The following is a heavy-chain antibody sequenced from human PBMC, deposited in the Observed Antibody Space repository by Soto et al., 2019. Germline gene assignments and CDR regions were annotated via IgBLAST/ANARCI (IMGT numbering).Heavy chain of an antibody. CDR2: INPNGGST. CDR1: GYTFINYY. Sequence: QVQLVQSGAEMKKPGASVRVSCKASGYTFINYYVHWVRQAPGQGLQWMGIINPNGGSTVLAQIFQGRLTMTRDTSTSTVFMELSSLRSDDTAVYYCSIIGGSDYGDFDHWGQGTLVNVSS. CDR3: SIIGGSDYGDFDH. D-gene: IGHD4-17*01. V-gene: IGHV1-46*01. J-gene: IGHJ4*02.